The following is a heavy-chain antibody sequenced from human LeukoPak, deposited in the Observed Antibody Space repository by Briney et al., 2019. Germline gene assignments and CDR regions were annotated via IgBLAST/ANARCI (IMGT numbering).Heavy chain of an antibody. Sequence: SETLSLTCAVYGGSFSGYYWSWIRQPPGKELEWIGEINHSGSTNYNPSLKSRVTISVDTSKNQFSLKLRSVTAADTAVYYCAGAVVRGVISDYWGQGTLVTSSS. CDR2: INHSGST. CDR1: GGSFSGYY. D-gene: IGHD3-10*01. CDR3: AGAVVRGVISDY. V-gene: IGHV4-34*01. J-gene: IGHJ4*02.